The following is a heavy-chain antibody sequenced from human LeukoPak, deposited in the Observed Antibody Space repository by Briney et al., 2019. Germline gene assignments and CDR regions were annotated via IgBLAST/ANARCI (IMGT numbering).Heavy chain of an antibody. CDR2: ISSSSSTI. CDR1: GFTFSSYS. Sequence: GGSLRLSCAASGFTFSSYSMNWVRQAPGKGLEWVSYISSSSSTIYYADSVKGRFTISRDNAKNSLYLQMNSLRAEDTAVYYCARVGQQLATDYWGQGTLVTVSS. J-gene: IGHJ4*02. V-gene: IGHV3-48*01. CDR3: ARVGQQLATDY. D-gene: IGHD6-13*01.